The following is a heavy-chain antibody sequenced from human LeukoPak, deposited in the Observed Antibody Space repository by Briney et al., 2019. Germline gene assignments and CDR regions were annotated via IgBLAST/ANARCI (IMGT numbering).Heavy chain of an antibody. J-gene: IGHJ4*02. CDR3: ARVGSSDINYYDSSGYYPDY. D-gene: IGHD3-22*01. CDR2: IYSGGST. Sequence: GGSLRLSCAASQFTFSNYAMSWVRQAPGKGLEWVSVIYSGGSTYYADSVKGRFTISRDNSKNTLYLQMNSLRAEDTAVYYCARVGSSDINYYDSSGYYPDYWGQGTLVTVSS. V-gene: IGHV3-53*01. CDR1: QFTFSNYA.